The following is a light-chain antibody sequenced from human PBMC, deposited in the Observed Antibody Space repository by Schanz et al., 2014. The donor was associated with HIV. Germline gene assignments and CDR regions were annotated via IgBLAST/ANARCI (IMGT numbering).Light chain of an antibody. J-gene: IGKJ1*01. CDR3: HQYGSLPWT. CDR2: GAS. Sequence: EIVLTQSPATLSLSPGERATLSCRASQSVSSYLAWYQQKPGQAPRLLIYGASNRATGIPDRFSGGESGTDFTLTINRMEPEDCAVYYCHQYGSLPWTFGQGTKVEVK. V-gene: IGKV3-20*01. CDR1: QSVSSY.